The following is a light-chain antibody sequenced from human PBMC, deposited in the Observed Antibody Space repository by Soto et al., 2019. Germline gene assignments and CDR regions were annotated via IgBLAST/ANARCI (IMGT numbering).Light chain of an antibody. Sequence: QSVLTQPPSVSGAPGQRVTISCTGSSSNIGAGYDVHGYQQLPGTAPKLLIYVNSNRPSGVPDRFSGSKSGTSASLAITGLQAEYDADYYCQSYDSSLRAVVFGGGTKVTVL. V-gene: IGLV1-40*01. CDR3: QSYDSSLRAVV. CDR1: SSNIGAGYD. J-gene: IGLJ2*01. CDR2: VNS.